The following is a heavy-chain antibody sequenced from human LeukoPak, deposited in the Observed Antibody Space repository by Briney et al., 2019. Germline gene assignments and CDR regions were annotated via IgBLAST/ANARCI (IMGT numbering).Heavy chain of an antibody. CDR3: AREVECSDGSCYSGGLDY. Sequence: ASVKVSCKASGYTFTSYYMHWVRQAPGQGLEWMGIINPSGGSTSYAQKFQGRVTMTRDTSTSTVYMELSSLRSEDTAVYYCAREVECSDGSCYSGGLDYWGQGTLVTVSS. D-gene: IGHD2-15*01. CDR1: GYTFTSYY. CDR2: INPSGGST. J-gene: IGHJ4*02. V-gene: IGHV1-46*01.